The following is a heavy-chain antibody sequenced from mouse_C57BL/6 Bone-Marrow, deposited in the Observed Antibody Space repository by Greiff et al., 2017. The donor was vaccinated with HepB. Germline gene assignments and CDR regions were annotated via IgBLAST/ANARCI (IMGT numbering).Heavy chain of an antibody. CDR3: AREGLLRSFAY. D-gene: IGHD1-1*01. Sequence: EVKLVESGGGLVKPGGSLKLSCAASGFTFSDYGMHWVRQAPEKGLEWVAYISSGSSTIYYADTVKGRFTISRDNANNTLFLQMTSLRSEDTAMYYCAREGLLRSFAYWGQGTLVTVSA. CDR1: GFTFSDYG. V-gene: IGHV5-17*01. J-gene: IGHJ3*01. CDR2: ISSGSSTI.